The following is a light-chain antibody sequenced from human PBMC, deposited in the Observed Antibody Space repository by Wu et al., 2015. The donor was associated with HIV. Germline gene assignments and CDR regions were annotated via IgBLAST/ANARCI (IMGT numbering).Light chain of an antibody. J-gene: IGKJ4*01. CDR2: GAS. CDR3: QQYNNWPRGLT. Sequence: EIVMTQSPATLSVSPGERATLSCRASQSVSSNLAWYQQKPGQAPRLLIYGASTRATGIPARFSGSGSGTEFTLTISSLQSEDFAVYYCQQYNNWPRGLTFGGGTKVE. CDR1: QSVSSN. V-gene: IGKV3-15*01.